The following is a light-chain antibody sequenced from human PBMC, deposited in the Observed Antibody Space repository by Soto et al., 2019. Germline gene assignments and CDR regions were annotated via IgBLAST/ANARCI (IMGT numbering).Light chain of an antibody. Sequence: EIVLTQSPGTLSLSPGERATLSCRATQSVSSNYLAWYQQKPGQAPRVLVYGASRRATGIPDRFSGSGSGTDFTLTIGRLEAEDFEVYYCQQYGSSPYTFGQGTKLEIK. J-gene: IGKJ2*01. CDR1: QSVSSNY. CDR3: QQYGSSPYT. V-gene: IGKV3-20*01. CDR2: GAS.